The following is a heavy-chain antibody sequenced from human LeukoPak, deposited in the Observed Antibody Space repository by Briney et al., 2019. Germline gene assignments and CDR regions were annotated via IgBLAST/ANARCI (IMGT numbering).Heavy chain of an antibody. V-gene: IGHV4-4*07. J-gene: IGHJ4*02. CDR3: VRERHYFKGMPTVTTPYFEG. D-gene: IGHD4-11*01. CDR1: GDSFTSYS. CDR2: IYTYKSN. Sequence: SDTLSLTCNASGDSFTSYSWSWIRQPAGQGLEWIGRIYTYKSNNKNPSLNSRVTMSIDTSNNQTSLKLSSVTAADTGVYYCVRERHYFKGMPTVTTPYFEGWGQGTLVTVCS.